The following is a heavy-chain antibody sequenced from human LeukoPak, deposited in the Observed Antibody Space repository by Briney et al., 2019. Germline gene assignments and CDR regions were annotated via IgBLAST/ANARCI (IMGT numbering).Heavy chain of an antibody. D-gene: IGHD6-13*01. CDR2: ISGSGGST. Sequence: PGGTLRLSCAASGFTFSSYGMSWVRQAPGKGLEWVSAISGSGGSTYYADSVKGRFTISRDNSKNTLYLQMNSLRAEDTAVYYCANREQQLEAFGYWGQGTLVTVSS. V-gene: IGHV3-23*01. CDR1: GFTFSSYG. J-gene: IGHJ4*02. CDR3: ANREQQLEAFGY.